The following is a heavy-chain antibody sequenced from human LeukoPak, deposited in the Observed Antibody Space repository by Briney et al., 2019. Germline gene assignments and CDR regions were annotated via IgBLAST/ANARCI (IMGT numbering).Heavy chain of an antibody. CDR1: GFTFSSYG. D-gene: IGHD3-22*01. J-gene: IGHJ4*02. CDR3: ARSYYGYYYDSSGYYRPYFDY. Sequence: GRSLRLSCAASGFTFSSYGMHWVRQAPGKGLEWVAVISYDGSNNYYADSVKGRFTISRDNSKNTLFLQMNSLRAEDTAVYYCARSYYGYYYDSSGYYRPYFDYWGQGTLVTVSS. V-gene: IGHV3-30*03. CDR2: ISYDGSNN.